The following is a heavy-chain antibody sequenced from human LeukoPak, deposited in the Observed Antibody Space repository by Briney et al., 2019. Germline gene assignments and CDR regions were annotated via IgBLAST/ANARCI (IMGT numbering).Heavy chain of an antibody. CDR1: GFTFSSYS. CDR2: ISSSSSYI. V-gene: IGHV3-21*01. CDR3: ARVARRYCSGGSCYSDY. J-gene: IGHJ4*02. Sequence: PGGSLRLSCAASGFTFSSYSMNWVRQAPGKGLEWVSSISSSSSYIHYADSVKGRFTISRDNAKNSLYLQMNSLRAEDAAVYYCARVARRYCSGGSCYSDYWGQGTLVTVSS. D-gene: IGHD2-15*01.